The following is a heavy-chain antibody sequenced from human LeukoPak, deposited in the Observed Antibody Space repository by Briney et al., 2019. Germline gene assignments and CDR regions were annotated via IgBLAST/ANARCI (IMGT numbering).Heavy chain of an antibody. CDR1: GFIFNNYA. V-gene: IGHV3-74*01. CDR2: INGDGSWT. D-gene: IGHD2-2*01. Sequence: GGSLRLSCAGSGFIFNNYAMHWVRQPPGKGLVWVSHINGDGSWTTYADSVKGRFTISKDNAKNTVYLQMNNLRAEDTAVYYCVSFYETYWGRGTLVTVSS. J-gene: IGHJ4*02. CDR3: VSFYETY.